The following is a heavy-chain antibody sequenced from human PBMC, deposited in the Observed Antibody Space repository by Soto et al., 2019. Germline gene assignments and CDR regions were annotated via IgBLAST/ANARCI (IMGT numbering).Heavy chain of an antibody. CDR1: GYTFTSYG. CDR3: ARDRTSKVVVVVDAPYYYYGMDV. D-gene: IGHD2-15*01. V-gene: IGHV1-18*01. CDR2: ISAYNGNT. Sequence: ASVKVSCKASGYTFTSYGISWVRQAPGQGLEWMGWISAYNGNTNYAQKLQGRVTMTTDTSTSTAYMELRSLRSDDTAVYYCARDRTSKVVVVVDAPYYYYGMDVWG. J-gene: IGHJ6*02.